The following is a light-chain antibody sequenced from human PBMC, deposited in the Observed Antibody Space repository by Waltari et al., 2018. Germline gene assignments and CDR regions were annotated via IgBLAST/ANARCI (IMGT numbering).Light chain of an antibody. V-gene: IGLV3-1*01. Sequence: SYELTQPPSVSVSPGQTASTTCSGDKLGDNYACWYQQKPGQSLVLVIYQDSKRPSGIPERFSGSNSGNTATLTISGTQAMDEADYYCQAWDSSTEVFGTGTKVTVL. CDR3: QAWDSSTEV. CDR1: KLGDNY. CDR2: QDS. J-gene: IGLJ1*01.